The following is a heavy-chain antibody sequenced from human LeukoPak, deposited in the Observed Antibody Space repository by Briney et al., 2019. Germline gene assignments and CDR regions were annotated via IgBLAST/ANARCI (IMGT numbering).Heavy chain of an antibody. CDR3: ARDPKGGYYDFWSGYQYNPHNYYYYYMDV. Sequence: GASVKVSCKASGYTFTGNYIHWVRQAPGQGLQWMGWINPNSGGTNYAQKFHRRVTMTRDTSISTAYMELSRLRSDDTAVYYCARDPKGGYYDFWSGYQYNPHNYYYYYMDVWGKGTTVTVSS. V-gene: IGHV1-2*02. CDR2: INPNSGGT. CDR1: GYTFTGNY. D-gene: IGHD3-3*01. J-gene: IGHJ6*03.